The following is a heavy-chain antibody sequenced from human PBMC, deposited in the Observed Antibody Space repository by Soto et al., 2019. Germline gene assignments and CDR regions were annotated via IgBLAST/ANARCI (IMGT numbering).Heavy chain of an antibody. CDR2: ITTCGCNT. CDR3: QGSYCTHLGCYTRDCDYIVV. V-gene: IGHV3-23*01. Sequence: EVQLLESVGGFVQPGGSLRLSCAASGFTCSTYAMSWVRKAPGNGLEWVSNITTCGCNTYYAVSVQGQFTISRDNPKNPLYLQMNSRTAAYTALYDCQGSYCTHLGCYTRDCDYIVVWGKGTTVTV. D-gene: IGHD2-8*01. CDR1: GFTCSTYA. J-gene: IGHJ6*03.